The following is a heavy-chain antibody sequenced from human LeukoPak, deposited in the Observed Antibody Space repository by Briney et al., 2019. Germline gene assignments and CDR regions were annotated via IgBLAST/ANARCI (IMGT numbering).Heavy chain of an antibody. D-gene: IGHD1-14*01. V-gene: IGHV3-53*01. CDR1: GFTASSTY. CDR3: ARAVNLYYFDY. J-gene: IGHJ4*02. CDR2: IYSGGST. Sequence: GGSLRLSCAASGFTASSTYMSWSRQAPGKGLEWVSVIYSGGSTYYADSVKGRFTISRDNSKNTLYLQMNSLRAEDTAVYYCARAVNLYYFDYWGQGTLVTVSS.